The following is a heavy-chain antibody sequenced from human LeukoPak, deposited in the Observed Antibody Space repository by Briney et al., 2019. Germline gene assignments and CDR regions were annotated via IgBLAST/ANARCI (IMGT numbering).Heavy chain of an antibody. CDR2: IYYSGGT. CDR1: GGSISSSNHY. V-gene: IGHV4-39*01. D-gene: IGHD5-24*01. CDR3: ARLGDAYNLLLDY. Sequence: PSETLSLTCTVSGGSISSSNHYWAWIRQPPGKGLEWIGSIYYSGGTYYNPSLRSRLTMSVDTSKNQFSLRLTSVTAADTAVYYCARLGDAYNLLLDYWGQGTLVTVSS. J-gene: IGHJ4*02.